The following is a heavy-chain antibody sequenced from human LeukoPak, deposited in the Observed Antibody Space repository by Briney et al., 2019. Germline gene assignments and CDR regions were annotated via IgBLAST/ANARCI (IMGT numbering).Heavy chain of an antibody. CDR1: GFSFNTYW. V-gene: IGHV3-7*01. CDR2: IMYDGSQK. CDR3: ARYFNSKVDSSLRGDY. Sequence: GGSLTLSCAASGFSFNTYWMTWVRQAPGKGLEWVASIMYDGSQKYYVDSVKGRFAVSRDNAKNSLYLQMNSLRAEDTAIYYCARYFNSKVDSSLRGDYWGQGTLVTVSS. J-gene: IGHJ4*02. D-gene: IGHD2/OR15-2a*01.